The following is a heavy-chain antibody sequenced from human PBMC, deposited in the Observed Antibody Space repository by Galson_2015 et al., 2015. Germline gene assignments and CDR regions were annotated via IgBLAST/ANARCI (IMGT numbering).Heavy chain of an antibody. CDR3: ARDRCSGGSCDSGWNGWDY. CDR2: LSYGSNT. Sequence: SLRLSCAASGFTFGIYTMHWVRQAPGRGLEWVAVLSYGSNTYYTDSVKGRFTISRDNSKNTLYLQMNSLRTEDTAVYYCARDRCSGGSCDSGWNGWDYWVQGTLVTVSS. V-gene: IGHV3-30-3*01. D-gene: IGHD2-15*01. CDR1: GFTFGIYT. J-gene: IGHJ4*02.